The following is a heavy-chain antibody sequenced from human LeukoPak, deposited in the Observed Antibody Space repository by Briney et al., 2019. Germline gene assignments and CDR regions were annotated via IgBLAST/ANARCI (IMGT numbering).Heavy chain of an antibody. Sequence: ASVKVSCKASGYTFTSYGISWVRPAPGQGLEWMGWISAYNGNTNYAQKLQGRVTMTTDTSTSTAYMELRSLRSDDTAVYYCARDSAAYCGGDCYPYYYGMDVWGHGTTVTVSS. V-gene: IGHV1-18*01. J-gene: IGHJ6*02. CDR3: ARDSAAYCGGDCYPYYYGMDV. D-gene: IGHD2-21*02. CDR1: GYTFTSYG. CDR2: ISAYNGNT.